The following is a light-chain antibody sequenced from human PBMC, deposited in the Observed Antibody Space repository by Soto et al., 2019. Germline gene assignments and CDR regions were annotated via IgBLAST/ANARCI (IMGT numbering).Light chain of an antibody. V-gene: IGKV3D-20*02. CDR2: GAS. J-gene: IGKJ1*01. CDR3: HQRKSWPRT. Sequence: EIVLTQSAGAVSLSPGERATLSCRASQSVSNNYLAWYQQKPGQAPRLLIYGASNRATGIPARFSGSGSGTDFTLTISSLEPEDFAVYYCHQRKSWPRTFGQGTKVDIK. CDR1: QSVSNNY.